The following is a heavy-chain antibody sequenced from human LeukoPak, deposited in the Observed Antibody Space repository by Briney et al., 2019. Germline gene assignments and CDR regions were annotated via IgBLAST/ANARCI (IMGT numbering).Heavy chain of an antibody. J-gene: IGHJ6*02. D-gene: IGHD1-26*01. Sequence: SETLSLTCAVYGGSFSGYYWSWIRQPPGRGLEWIGEINHSGSTNYNPSLKSRVTISVDTSKNQFSLKLSSVTAADTAVYYCARSSGSYYTIYYGMDVWGQGTTVTVSS. CDR2: INHSGST. CDR3: ARSSGSYYTIYYGMDV. V-gene: IGHV4-34*01. CDR1: GGSFSGYY.